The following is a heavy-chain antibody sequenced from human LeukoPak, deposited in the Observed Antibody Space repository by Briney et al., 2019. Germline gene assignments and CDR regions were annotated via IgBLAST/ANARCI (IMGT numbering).Heavy chain of an antibody. CDR2: IKQDGSEK. J-gene: IGHJ4*02. CDR1: GYTLSNYR. CDR3: VSTITFDY. V-gene: IGHV3-7*01. Sequence: PGGSLRLSCAVSGYTLSNYRMSWVRQAPGKGLEWVANIKQDGSEKYYVDSVKGRFTISRDNAKNSLYLQMNSLRAEDTAVYFCVSTITFDYWGQGTLVTVSS. D-gene: IGHD3-10*01.